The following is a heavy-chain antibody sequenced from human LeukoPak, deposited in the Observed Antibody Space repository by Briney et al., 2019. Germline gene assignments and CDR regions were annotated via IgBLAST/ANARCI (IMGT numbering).Heavy chain of an antibody. Sequence: PSETLSLTCAVYGGSFSGYYWSWIRQPPGKGLEWIGEINHSGSTNYNPSLKSRVTISVDTSKNQFSLKLSSVTAADTAVYYCARGDCSSTSCYNGEYFRHWGQGTLVTVSS. CDR3: ARGDCSSTSCYNGEYFRH. V-gene: IGHV4-34*01. CDR2: INHSGST. CDR1: GGSFSGYY. J-gene: IGHJ1*01. D-gene: IGHD2-2*02.